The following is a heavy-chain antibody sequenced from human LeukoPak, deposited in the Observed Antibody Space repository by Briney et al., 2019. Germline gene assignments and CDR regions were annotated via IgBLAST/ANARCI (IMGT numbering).Heavy chain of an antibody. D-gene: IGHD2-21*01. CDR1: GFAFSDYG. Sequence: PGGSLRLSCAASGFAFSDYGMHWVRQAPGKGLEWVAVIWYDGSNIYYADSVKGRFPISRDNSRNTLYLQMNSLRAEDTAVYYCVRELPPVVQYYFDHWGPGTLVTVSS. CDR3: VRELPPVVQYYFDH. V-gene: IGHV3-33*01. CDR2: IWYDGSNI. J-gene: IGHJ4*02.